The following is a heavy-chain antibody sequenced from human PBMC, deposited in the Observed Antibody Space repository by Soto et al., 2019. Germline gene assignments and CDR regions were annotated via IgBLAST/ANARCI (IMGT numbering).Heavy chain of an antibody. CDR1: GFPFSTFC. J-gene: IGHJ4*02. CDR2: IGPNPANT. D-gene: IGHD2-2*01. CDR3: ATARHCSSDACPAAE. V-gene: IGHV3-23*01. Sequence: PGRSIRPPRSPLGFPFSTFCILCVRHPPGEGLEWVSAIGPNPANTNYRDSVKGRFTISRDNSRNTVFLLMTALRAEDTALYYCATARHCSSDACPAAEWGQGTLVTVSS.